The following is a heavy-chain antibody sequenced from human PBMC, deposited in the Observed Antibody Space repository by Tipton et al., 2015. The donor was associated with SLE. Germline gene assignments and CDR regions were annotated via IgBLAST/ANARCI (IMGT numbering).Heavy chain of an antibody. J-gene: IGHJ4*02. V-gene: IGHV3-53*01. CDR3: SGASWSDGFFDS. CDR2: IYVLGDT. Sequence: LSLTCAASGFSVTNNYMSWVRRAPGKGLAWGLVIYVLGDTYYAESLKGRFTISRDNSKNTVYLDMLSLRADDTAMYYCSGASWSDGFFDSWGQGTLVTVSP. D-gene: IGHD3-3*01. CDR1: GFSVTNNY.